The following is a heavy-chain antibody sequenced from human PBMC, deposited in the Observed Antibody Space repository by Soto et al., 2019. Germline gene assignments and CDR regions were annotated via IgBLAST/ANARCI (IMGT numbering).Heavy chain of an antibody. V-gene: IGHV1-24*01. J-gene: IGHJ4*02. CDR2: FDPEDGET. CDR1: GYTLTELS. CDR3: ATDPIIVGATPGRDY. D-gene: IGHD1-26*01. Sequence: ASVKVSCKVSGYTLTELSMHWVRQAPGKGLEWMGGFDPEDGETIYAQKFQGRVTMTEDTSTDTAYMELSSLRSEDTAVYYCATDPIIVGATPGRDYWGQGTLVTVSS.